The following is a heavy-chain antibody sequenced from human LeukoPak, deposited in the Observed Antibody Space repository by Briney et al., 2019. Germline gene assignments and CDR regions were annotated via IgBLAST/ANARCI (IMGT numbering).Heavy chain of an antibody. CDR2: IYTSGST. CDR1: GGSISSGSYY. Sequence: PSQTLSLTCTVSGGSISSGSYYWSWIRQPTGKGLEWIGRIYTSGSTNYNPSLKSRVTISVDTSKNQFSLKLSSVTAADTAVYYCARGGFGCSSSSCSNWFDPWGQGTLVTVSS. D-gene: IGHD2-2*01. CDR3: ARGGFGCSSSSCSNWFDP. V-gene: IGHV4-61*02. J-gene: IGHJ5*02.